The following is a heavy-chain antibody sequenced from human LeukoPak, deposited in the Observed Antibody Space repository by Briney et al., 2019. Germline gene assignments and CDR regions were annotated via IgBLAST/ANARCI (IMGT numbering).Heavy chain of an antibody. CDR2: ISGSGYT. CDR3: AKVCYSGYEGNPYYSDY. CDR1: GFTFSSYA. J-gene: IGHJ4*02. D-gene: IGHD5-12*01. Sequence: GGSLRLSCAASGFTFSSYAISSVRQAPGKGLEWVSDISGSGYTYYAYAVKGRFTISRDNSKNTLYLQMNSLRVEDTAVYYCAKVCYSGYEGNPYYSDYWGQGTLVTVSS. V-gene: IGHV3-23*01.